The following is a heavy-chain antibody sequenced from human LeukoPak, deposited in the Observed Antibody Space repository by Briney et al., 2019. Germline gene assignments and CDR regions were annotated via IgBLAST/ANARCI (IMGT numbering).Heavy chain of an antibody. CDR3: ARLAGIAATDYGMDV. CDR1: GFSLSTSGMC. D-gene: IGHD6-13*01. Sequence: SGPALVKPPQTLTLTCTFSGFSLSTSGMCVSWIRQPPGKALEWLALIDWDDDKYYSTSLKTRLTISKDTSKNQVVLTMTNMDPVDTATYYCARLAGIAATDYGMDVWGQGTTVTVSS. V-gene: IGHV2-70*01. J-gene: IGHJ6*02. CDR2: IDWDDDK.